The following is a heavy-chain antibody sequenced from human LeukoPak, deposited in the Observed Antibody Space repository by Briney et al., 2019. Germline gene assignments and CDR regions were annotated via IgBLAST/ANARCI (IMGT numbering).Heavy chain of an antibody. V-gene: IGHV4-39*07. Sequence: PSETLSLTCTVSGGSISSSSYYWGWIRQPPGKGLEWIGSIYYSGSTYYNPSLKSRVTISVDTSKNQFSLKLSSVTAADTAVYYCARDGEMATSQGYWGQGTLVTVSS. D-gene: IGHD5-24*01. CDR1: GGSISSSSYY. CDR3: ARDGEMATSQGY. CDR2: IYYSGST. J-gene: IGHJ4*02.